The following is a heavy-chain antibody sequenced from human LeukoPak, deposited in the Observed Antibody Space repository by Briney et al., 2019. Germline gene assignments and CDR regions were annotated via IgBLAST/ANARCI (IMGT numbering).Heavy chain of an antibody. CDR2: ISSSSSYI. Sequence: PGGSLRLSCAASGFTFSSYSMNWVRQAPGKGLEWVSSISSSSSYIYYADSVKGRFTISRDNAKSSLYLQMNSLRAEDTAVYYCARDGRYSGSFDYWGQGTLVTVSS. CDR3: ARDGRYSGSFDY. J-gene: IGHJ4*02. CDR1: GFTFSSYS. D-gene: IGHD1-26*01. V-gene: IGHV3-21*01.